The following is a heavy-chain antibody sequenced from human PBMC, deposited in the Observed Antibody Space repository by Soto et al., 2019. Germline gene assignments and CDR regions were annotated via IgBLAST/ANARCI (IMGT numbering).Heavy chain of an antibody. Sequence: EVQLVQSGAEVKNPGESRRISGTGSGYRFSSYWLTWVRQVPGKGLEWMGKIDPGDSYTDYSPAFQGHVTCSADKSISTAFLQWSSLKASDTAMYYCAVEGSSPYWGQGTLVPVSS. CDR1: GYRFSSYW. CDR3: AVEGSSPY. J-gene: IGHJ4*02. CDR2: IDPGDSYT. D-gene: IGHD1-26*01. V-gene: IGHV5-10-1*01.